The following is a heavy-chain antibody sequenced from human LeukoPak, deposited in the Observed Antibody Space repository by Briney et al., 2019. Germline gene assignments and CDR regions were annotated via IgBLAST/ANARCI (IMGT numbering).Heavy chain of an antibody. V-gene: IGHV4-39*01. J-gene: IGHJ4*02. CDR3: ARLYPYNFWSGYDDY. CDR1: GGSISSSSYY. D-gene: IGHD3-3*01. CDR2: IYYSGST. Sequence: SETLSLTCTVSGGSISSSSYYWGWIRQPPGKGLEWIGSIYYSGSTYYNPSLKSRVTISLDTSKNQFSLKLSSATAADTAVYYCARLYPYNFWSGYDDYWGQGTLVTVSS.